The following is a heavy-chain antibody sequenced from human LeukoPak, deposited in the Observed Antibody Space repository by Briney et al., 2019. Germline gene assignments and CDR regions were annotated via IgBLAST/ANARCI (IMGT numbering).Heavy chain of an antibody. D-gene: IGHD5-18*01. Sequence: SETLSLTCAVYGGSFSGYYWSWIRQPPGKGLEWIGEINHSGSSNYNASLKSRVTVSVDSSKNQFSLRLSSVTAADTAVYYCAPRGDIEHSYGYGKWFDPWGQGTRVTVSS. V-gene: IGHV4-34*01. J-gene: IGHJ5*02. CDR3: APRGDIEHSYGYGKWFDP. CDR2: INHSGSS. CDR1: GGSFSGYY.